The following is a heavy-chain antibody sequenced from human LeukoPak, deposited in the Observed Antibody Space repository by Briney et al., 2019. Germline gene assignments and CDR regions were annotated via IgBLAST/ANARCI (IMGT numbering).Heavy chain of an antibody. CDR1: GYTFTGYY. CDR2: INPNSGGA. Sequence: ASVKVSCKASGYTFTGYYMDWVRQAPGQGLEWMGWINPNSGGANYAQKFQGRVTMTRDTSISTAYMELSRLRSDDTAVYYCARGSEIVVIPAAIDYWGQGTLVTVSS. CDR3: ARGSEIVVIPAAIDY. D-gene: IGHD2-2*01. V-gene: IGHV1-2*02. J-gene: IGHJ4*02.